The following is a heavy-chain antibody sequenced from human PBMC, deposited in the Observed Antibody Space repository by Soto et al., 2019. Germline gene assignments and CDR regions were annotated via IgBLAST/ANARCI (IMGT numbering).Heavy chain of an antibody. V-gene: IGHV1-69*06. D-gene: IGHD3-10*01. CDR2: IIPIFGTA. CDR1: GGTFSSYA. Sequence: GASVKVSCKASGGTFSSYAISWVRQAPGQGLEWMGGIIPIFGTANYAQKFQGGVTITADKSTSTAYMELSSLRSEDTAVYYCVRGPTYYYGSGSEIDPWGQGTLVTVSS. J-gene: IGHJ5*02. CDR3: VRGPTYYYGSGSEIDP.